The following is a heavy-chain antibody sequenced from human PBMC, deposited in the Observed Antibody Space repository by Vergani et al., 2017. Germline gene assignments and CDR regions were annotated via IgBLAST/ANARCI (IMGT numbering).Heavy chain of an antibody. Sequence: EAYLVQSGGGLVTPGGSLRLSCAASGFTFFNFAMGWVRQAPGKGLEWVSSISMSGDISYYADSVKGRFTISRDNSKNTLYLQMDSLRAGDTALYYCVKDIAASGNYWYFDLWGRGTLVTVSS. CDR3: VKDIAASGNYWYFDL. J-gene: IGHJ2*01. CDR1: GFTFFNFA. D-gene: IGHD6-13*01. V-gene: IGHV3-23*04. CDR2: ISMSGDIS.